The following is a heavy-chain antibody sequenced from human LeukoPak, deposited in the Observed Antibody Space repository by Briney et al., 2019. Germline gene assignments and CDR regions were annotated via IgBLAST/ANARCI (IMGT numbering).Heavy chain of an antibody. CDR2: IYHSGST. Sequence: SETLSLTCAVSGYSISSGYYWGWIRQPSGNGLEWIGSIYHSGSTYYNPSLKSRVTISVDTSKNQFSLKLSSVTAADTAVYYCARAIIAVAGVYYFDYWGQGTLVTVSS. J-gene: IGHJ4*02. CDR3: ARAIIAVAGVYYFDY. V-gene: IGHV4-38-2*01. D-gene: IGHD6-19*01. CDR1: GYSISSGYY.